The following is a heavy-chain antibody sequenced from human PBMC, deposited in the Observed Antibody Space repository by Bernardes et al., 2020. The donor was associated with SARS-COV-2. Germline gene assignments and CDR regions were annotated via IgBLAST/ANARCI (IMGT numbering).Heavy chain of an antibody. D-gene: IGHD3-9*01. CDR2: INWNGGST. V-gene: IGHV3-20*04. CDR1: GFTFDDYG. CDR3: ARGGRSPYDILTGYYLTYYYYYMDV. J-gene: IGHJ6*03. Sequence: GGSLRLSCAASGFTFDDYGMSWVRQAPGKGLEWVSGINWNGGSTGYADSVKGRFTISRDNAKNSLYLQMNSLRAEDTALYYCARGGRSPYDILTGYYLTYYYYYMDVWGKGTTVTVSS.